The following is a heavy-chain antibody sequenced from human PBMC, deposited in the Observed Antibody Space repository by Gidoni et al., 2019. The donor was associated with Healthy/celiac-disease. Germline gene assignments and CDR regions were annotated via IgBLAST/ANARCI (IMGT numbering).Heavy chain of an antibody. Sequence: GFTFSSYGMHWVRQAPGKGLEWVAVISYDGSNKYYADSVKGRFTISRDNSKNTLYLQMNSLRAEDTAVYYCAPSWDSSGWYPYFQHWGQGTLVTVSS. CDR2: ISYDGSNK. CDR3: APSWDSSGWYPYFQH. D-gene: IGHD6-19*01. CDR1: GFTFSSYG. V-gene: IGHV3-30*03. J-gene: IGHJ1*01.